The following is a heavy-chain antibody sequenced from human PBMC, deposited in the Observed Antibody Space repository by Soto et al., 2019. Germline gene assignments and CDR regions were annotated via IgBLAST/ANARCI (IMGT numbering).Heavy chain of an antibody. D-gene: IGHD2-2*01. V-gene: IGHV1-69*06. CDR2: IIPIFGTA. Sequence: VASVKVSCKASGGTFSSYAISWVRQAPGQGLEWMGGIIPIFGTANYAQKFQGRVTITADKSTSTAYMELSSLRSEDTAVYYCATQYCSSTSCYYVDYYYYYGMDVWGQGTTVTVSS. CDR3: ATQYCSSTSCYYVDYYYYYGMDV. CDR1: GGTFSSYA. J-gene: IGHJ6*02.